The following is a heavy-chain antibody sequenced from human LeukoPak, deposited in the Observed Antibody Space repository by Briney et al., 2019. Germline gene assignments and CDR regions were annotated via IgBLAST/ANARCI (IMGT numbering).Heavy chain of an antibody. CDR3: ARRMGATFDY. D-gene: IGHD1-26*01. J-gene: IGHJ4*02. CDR2: IYYSGST. CDR1: GGSISSSSYY. Sequence: SETLSLTCTVSGGSISSSSYYWGWIRQPPGKGLEWIGSIYYSGSTYYNPSLKSRVTISVDTSKNQFSLKLSSVTAADTAVYYCARRMGATFDYWGQGTLVTVSS. V-gene: IGHV4-39*01.